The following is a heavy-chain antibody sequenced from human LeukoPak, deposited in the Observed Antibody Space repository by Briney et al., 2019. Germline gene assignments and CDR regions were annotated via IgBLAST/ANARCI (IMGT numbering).Heavy chain of an antibody. Sequence: GGSLRLSCAASGFTFSSYSMNWVRQTPGKGLEWVSYISSSSSTIYYADSVKGRFTISRDKAKNSLYLQMNSLRDEDTAVYYCARVSGYYYYYGMDVWGQGTTVTVSS. CDR3: ARVSGYYYYYGMDV. J-gene: IGHJ6*02. CDR1: GFTFSSYS. V-gene: IGHV3-48*02. D-gene: IGHD1-26*01. CDR2: ISSSSSTI.